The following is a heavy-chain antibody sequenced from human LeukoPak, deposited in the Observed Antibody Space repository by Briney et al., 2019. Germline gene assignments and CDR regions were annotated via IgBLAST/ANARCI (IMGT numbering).Heavy chain of an antibody. J-gene: IGHJ4*02. CDR1: GFTFSTYG. CDR3: AKDRCGAFCGGD. CDR2: ISGSGYTI. D-gene: IGHD2-21*01. V-gene: IGHV3-23*01. Sequence: GGSLRLSCAASGFTFSTYGMSWVRQAPGKGVEGVSRISGSGYTIDYADSVKGRFTISRDNSKNTLYLQLNSLRAEDTALYFCAKDRCGAFCGGDWGQGTLVTVSS.